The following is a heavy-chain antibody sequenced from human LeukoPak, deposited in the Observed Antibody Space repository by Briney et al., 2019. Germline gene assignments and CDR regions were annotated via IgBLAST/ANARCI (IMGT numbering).Heavy chain of an antibody. CDR2: IYYSGST. CDR1: GGSISSGSYY. CDR3: ARVGLAARPGWFDP. Sequence: SETLSLTCTVSGGSISSGSYYWSWIRQPPGKGLEWIGYIYYSGSTNYNPSLKSRVTISVDTSKNQFSLKLSSVTAADTAVYYCARVGLAARPGWFDPWGQGTLVTVSS. D-gene: IGHD6-6*01. J-gene: IGHJ5*02. V-gene: IGHV4-61*01.